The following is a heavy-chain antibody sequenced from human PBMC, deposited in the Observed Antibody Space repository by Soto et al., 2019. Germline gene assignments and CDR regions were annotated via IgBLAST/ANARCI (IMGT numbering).Heavy chain of an antibody. CDR1: GGSISSTGYS. CDR3: ARGRFGELFGVDWLDP. J-gene: IGHJ5*02. D-gene: IGHD3-10*01. Sequence: LQLQESGSGLVKPSQTLSLTCGVSGGSISSTGYSWSWIRQPPGKGLDWIGYIHHAGSTYYNPSIKSRGTIHGATTNNQLSMMLTCVPGPDMDLKYSARGRFGELFGVDWLDPWGQGTLVTVSS. CDR2: IHHAGST. V-gene: IGHV4-30-2*01.